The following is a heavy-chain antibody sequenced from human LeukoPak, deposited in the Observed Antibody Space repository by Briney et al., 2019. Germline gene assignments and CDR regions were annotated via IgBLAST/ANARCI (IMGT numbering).Heavy chain of an antibody. D-gene: IGHD3-10*01. Sequence: PSETLSLTCAVYGGSFSGYYWSWIRQPPGKGLEWIGEINHSGSTNYNPSLKSRVTISVDTSKNQFSLKLSSVTAADTAVYYCARGRLLWFGAAHYYFDYWGQGTLVTVSS. V-gene: IGHV4-34*01. CDR3: ARGRLLWFGAAHYYFDY. J-gene: IGHJ4*02. CDR1: GGSFSGYY. CDR2: INHSGST.